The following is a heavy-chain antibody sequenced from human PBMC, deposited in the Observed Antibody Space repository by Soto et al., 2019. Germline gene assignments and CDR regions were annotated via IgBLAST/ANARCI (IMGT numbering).Heavy chain of an antibody. Sequence: QITLKESGPTLVKPTQTLTLTCTFSGFSHSTSGVSVGWIRQPPGKALEWLTLIYWDDDKRYSPSLKSRLTITKDTSKNQVVLTMTDMDPVDTATYYCAHSPTGDGVDYWGQGTLVTVSS. V-gene: IGHV2-5*02. CDR3: AHSPTGDGVDY. CDR1: GFSHSTSGVS. CDR2: IYWDDDK. J-gene: IGHJ4*02. D-gene: IGHD7-27*01.